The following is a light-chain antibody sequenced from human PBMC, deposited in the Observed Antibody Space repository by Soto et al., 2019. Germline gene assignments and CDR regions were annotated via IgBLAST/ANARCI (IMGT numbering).Light chain of an antibody. CDR1: SGDVGTYKY. CDR3: SSYTSSSTLV. J-gene: IGLJ2*01. CDR2: EVN. Sequence: QSALTQPASVSGSPGQSITISCTGTSGDVGTYKYVSWYQQHPGKAPKLMIYEVNSRPSGVSNRFSGSKSGNTASLTISGLQTEDEADYYCSSYTSSSTLVFGGGTKLTVL. V-gene: IGLV2-14*01.